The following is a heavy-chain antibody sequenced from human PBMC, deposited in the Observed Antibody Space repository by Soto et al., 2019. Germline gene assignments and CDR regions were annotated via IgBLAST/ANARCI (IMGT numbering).Heavy chain of an antibody. V-gene: IGHV3-7*01. J-gene: IGHJ6*03. Sequence: GGSLRLSCAASGFTFSNYWMSWVRQAPGKGLEWVANIKQDGSEKNYVDSVKGRLTISRDNAKNSLYLQMNSLGAEDTAVYYCARDMYMDVWGKGTTVTVSS. CDR1: GFTFSNYW. CDR3: ARDMYMDV. CDR2: IKQDGSEK.